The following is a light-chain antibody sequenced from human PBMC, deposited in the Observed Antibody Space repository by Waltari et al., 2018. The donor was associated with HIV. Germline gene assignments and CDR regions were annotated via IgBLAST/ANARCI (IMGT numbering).Light chain of an antibody. CDR1: QNIKSY. CDR2: ATS. Sequence: DIQMTQSPSSLSASVGDRVTLTCRASQNIKSYLNWYQQRPGNAPELLISATSSLQSGVPSRFSGSGSGTDFTLTISSLQPEDFATYYCQQSYSTPWTFGPGTKVDVK. CDR3: QQSYSTPWT. V-gene: IGKV1-39*01. J-gene: IGKJ3*01.